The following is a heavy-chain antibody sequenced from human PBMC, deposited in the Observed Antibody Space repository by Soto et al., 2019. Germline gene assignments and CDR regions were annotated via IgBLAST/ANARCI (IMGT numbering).Heavy chain of an antibody. D-gene: IGHD3-22*01. CDR1: GFTFSSYS. J-gene: IGHJ4*02. V-gene: IGHV3-48*01. CDR3: ATSVLYYSDTTSDY. Sequence: EVQLVQSGGGLVQPGGSLRLSCAASGFTFSSYSMNWVRQAPGKGLEWLSYISSSSSTIFYADSVKGRFSVSRDNAKNSLFLQMNSLRAEDTAVYDCATSVLYYSDTTSDYWGQGPLVTVSS. CDR2: ISSSSSTI.